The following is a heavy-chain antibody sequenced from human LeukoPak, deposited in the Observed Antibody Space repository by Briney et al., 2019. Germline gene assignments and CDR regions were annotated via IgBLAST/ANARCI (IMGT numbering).Heavy chain of an antibody. Sequence: GGSLILSCAASGFTFSSYAMHWVRQTPGKGLEYVSAISNNGIATSYANSVKGRFTISRDNSKNTLYLQMGSLRADDMAVYYCARPNSGSYVDAFWGQGTMVTVSS. D-gene: IGHD1-26*01. J-gene: IGHJ3*01. CDR2: ISNNGIAT. CDR1: GFTFSSYA. CDR3: ARPNSGSYVDAF. V-gene: IGHV3-64*01.